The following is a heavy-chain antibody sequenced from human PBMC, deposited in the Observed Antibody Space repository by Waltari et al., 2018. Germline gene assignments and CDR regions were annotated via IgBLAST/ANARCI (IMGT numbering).Heavy chain of an antibody. J-gene: IGHJ4*02. CDR2: IYHVDSET. D-gene: IGHD5-18*01. CDR1: GYSFTSYW. CDR3: ARHTAMARPLDY. V-gene: IGHV5-51*01. Sequence: EVQLVQSGAEVKKPGESLKISCKGSGYSFTSYWIGWVRQMPGKGLEWMGIIYHVDSETRYSPSFQGQVTIPADKSISTAYRQWSSLKASDTAMYYCARHTAMARPLDYWGQGTLVTVSS.